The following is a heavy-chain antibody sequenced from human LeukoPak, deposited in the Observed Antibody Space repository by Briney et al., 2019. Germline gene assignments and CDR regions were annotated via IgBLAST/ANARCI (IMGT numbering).Heavy chain of an antibody. CDR2: IHHDGSDI. J-gene: IGHJ4*01. D-gene: IGHD4-17*01. CDR1: RFTFSIYV. Sequence: PGGSLRLSCAASRFTFSIYVMHWVRQAPDKGPEWVAFIHHDGSDIFYADSVKGRFTISRDNAKNSLYLQMNSLRAEDTAVYYCAKVADYGDYAPLGHWGQGTLVTVSS. V-gene: IGHV3-30*02. CDR3: AKVADYGDYAPLGH.